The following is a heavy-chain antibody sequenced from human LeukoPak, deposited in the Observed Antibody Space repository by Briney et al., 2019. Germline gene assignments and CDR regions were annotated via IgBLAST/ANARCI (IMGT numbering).Heavy chain of an antibody. V-gene: IGHV3-64D*09. Sequence: GGSLRLSCSASGFTFSSYALHWVRQAPGKGLEYVSTISSNRGSTYYADSVKGRFTISRDTSKNTLYLQMSSLRPEDTAVYYCVRHNYYDTSGPPSLWGQGTLVTVSS. CDR3: VRHNYYDTSGPPSL. CDR2: ISSNRGST. J-gene: IGHJ4*02. D-gene: IGHD3-22*01. CDR1: GFTFSSYA.